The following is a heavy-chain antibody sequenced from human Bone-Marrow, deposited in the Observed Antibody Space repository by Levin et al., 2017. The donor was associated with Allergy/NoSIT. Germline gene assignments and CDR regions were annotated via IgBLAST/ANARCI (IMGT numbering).Heavy chain of an antibody. D-gene: IGHD6-19*01. Sequence: SCSASGFTFSSYAMSWVRQAPGKGLEWVSAISGSGGSTYYPDSVKGRFTISRNNSKNTLDLQMNSLRAEDTAVYYCAKDGMKQWLAFDIWGQGTLVTVSS. J-gene: IGHJ4*02. CDR3: AKDGMKQWLAFDI. CDR2: ISGSGGST. V-gene: IGHV3-23*01. CDR1: GFTFSSYA.